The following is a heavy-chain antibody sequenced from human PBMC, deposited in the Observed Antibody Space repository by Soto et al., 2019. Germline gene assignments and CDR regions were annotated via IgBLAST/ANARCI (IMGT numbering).Heavy chain of an antibody. V-gene: IGHV1-69*12. CDR1: GGNFDNYA. D-gene: IGHD3-22*01. Sequence: QVQLVQSGAEVKRPGSSVKVSCKASGGNFDNYAITRVRQAPGQGLEWMAGIIPMLDSVNYAENFQDRVTITADESTSTAYMEVSGLRSEDTAVYYCARTYHYDSLGKTYFYYGMDVWGQGTTVTVSS. CDR2: IIPMLDSV. CDR3: ARTYHYDSLGKTYFYYGMDV. J-gene: IGHJ6*02.